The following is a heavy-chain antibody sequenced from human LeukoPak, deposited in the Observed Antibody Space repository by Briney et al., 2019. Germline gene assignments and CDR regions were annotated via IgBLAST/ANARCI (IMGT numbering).Heavy chain of an antibody. V-gene: IGHV4-4*07. CDR2: IYTSGST. Sequence: SETLSLTCTVSGGSISSYYWSWIRQPAGKGLEWIGRIYTSGSTNYNPSLKSRVTMSVDTSKNQFSLKLSSVTAADTAVYYCARDSDVSGYSYGHYFDYWGQGTLVTVSS. CDR1: GGSISSYY. CDR3: ARDSDVSGYSYGHYFDY. J-gene: IGHJ4*02. D-gene: IGHD5-18*01.